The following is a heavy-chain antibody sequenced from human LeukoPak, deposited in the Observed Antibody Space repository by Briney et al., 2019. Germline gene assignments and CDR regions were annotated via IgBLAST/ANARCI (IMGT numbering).Heavy chain of an antibody. CDR1: GGSISSSSYY. CDR3: ARHVRGESSSWYGNWFDP. Sequence: SETLSLTCTVSGGSISSSSYYWGWIRQSPGKGLEWIGSIYYSGSTYYNPSLKSRVTMSVDTSKNQFSLKLSSVTAADTAVYYCARHVRGESSSWYGNWFDPWGQGTLVTVSS. D-gene: IGHD6-13*01. V-gene: IGHV4-39*01. J-gene: IGHJ5*02. CDR2: IYYSGST.